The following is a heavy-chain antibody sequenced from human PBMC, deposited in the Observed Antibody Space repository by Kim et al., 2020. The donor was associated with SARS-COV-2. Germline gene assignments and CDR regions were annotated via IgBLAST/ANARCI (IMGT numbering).Heavy chain of an antibody. CDR2: GKK. V-gene: IGHV3-49*02. J-gene: IGHJ4*02. D-gene: IGHD5-18*01. Sequence: GKKEYAPSVKGRFTISRAVSQSLAYLQKNSLKTEDTAVYYCNRYSYGPFACWGQGTLVTVSS. CDR3: NRYSYGPFAC.